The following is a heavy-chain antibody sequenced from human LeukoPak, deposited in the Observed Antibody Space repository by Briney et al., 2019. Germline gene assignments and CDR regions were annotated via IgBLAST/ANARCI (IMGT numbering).Heavy chain of an antibody. CDR2: IYYSGST. Sequence: PSETLSLTCAVSGYSISSGYYWGWIRQPPGKGLEWIGYIYYSGSTNYNPSLKSRVTISVDTSKNQFSLKLSSVTAADTAVYYCARDLGGSSADYWGQGTLVTVSS. V-gene: IGHV4-38-2*02. CDR3: ARDLGGSSADY. J-gene: IGHJ4*02. CDR1: GYSISSGYY. D-gene: IGHD6-6*01.